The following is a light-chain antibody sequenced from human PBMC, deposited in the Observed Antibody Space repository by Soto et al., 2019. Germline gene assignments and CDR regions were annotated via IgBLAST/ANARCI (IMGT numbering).Light chain of an antibody. CDR3: QQYGSSPLT. CDR1: QSVTGNY. CDR2: GIS. J-gene: IGKJ4*01. Sequence: EIVLTQSPGTLSLSPGERATLSCRASQSVTGNYLGWYQQKPAQAPRLLIYGISSRATGIPDRFSGSGSGTDFTLTISRLEPEDFAVYYCQQYGSSPLTFGGGTKVEIK. V-gene: IGKV3-20*01.